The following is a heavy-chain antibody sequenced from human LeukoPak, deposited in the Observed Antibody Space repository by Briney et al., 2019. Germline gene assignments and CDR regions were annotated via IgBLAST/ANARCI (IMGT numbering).Heavy chain of an antibody. CDR2: VNPSGGST. D-gene: IGHD2-21*02. CDR3: ARAGLLVGGFDY. J-gene: IGHJ4*02. V-gene: IGHV1-46*01. Sequence: ASVKISCKPSGYTFTSYYMHWVRQAPGQWLESMGIVNPSGGSTSYAQKFQGRVTMTRDTSTSTLYMELSSLRSEDTAVYYCARAGLLVGGFDYWGQGTLVTVSS. CDR1: GYTFTSYY.